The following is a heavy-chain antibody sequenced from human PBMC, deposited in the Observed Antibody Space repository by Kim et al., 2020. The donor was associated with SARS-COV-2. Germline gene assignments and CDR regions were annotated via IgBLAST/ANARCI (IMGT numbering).Heavy chain of an antibody. CDR1: GFTFSSYA. V-gene: IGHV3-23*01. CDR2: ISGSGGRT. D-gene: IGHD1-26*01. J-gene: IGHJ6*02. Sequence: GGSLRLSCAASGFTFSSYAMSWVRQAPGKGLEWISAISGSGGRTYYVDSVKGRFTISRDNSKNTLYLQMNSLRVEDTAVYYCASGSYNYYYYYGMHVWGQGDTVTVSS. CDR3: ASGSYNYYYYYGMHV.